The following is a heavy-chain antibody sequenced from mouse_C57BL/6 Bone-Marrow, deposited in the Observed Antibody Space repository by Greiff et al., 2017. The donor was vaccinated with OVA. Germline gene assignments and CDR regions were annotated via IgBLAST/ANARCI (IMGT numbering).Heavy chain of an antibody. CDR1: GYTFTNCW. CDR3: ARSGDGYYVAWFAY. D-gene: IGHD2-3*01. Sequence: QVQLQQSGAELVRPGTSVKMSCKASGYTFTNCWIGWAKQRPGHGLEWIGDIYPGGGYTNYNEKFKGKATLTADKSSSTAYMQFSSLTSEDSAIYYCARSGDGYYVAWFAYWGQGTLVTVSA. CDR2: IYPGGGYT. V-gene: IGHV1-63*01. J-gene: IGHJ3*01.